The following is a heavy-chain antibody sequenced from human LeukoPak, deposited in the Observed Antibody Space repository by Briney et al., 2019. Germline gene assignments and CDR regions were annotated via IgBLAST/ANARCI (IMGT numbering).Heavy chain of an antibody. CDR2: ISGSGGST. D-gene: IGHD2-2*01. V-gene: IGHV3-23*01. J-gene: IGHJ4*02. CDR1: GFTFSSYA. Sequence: PGGSLRLSCAASGFTFSSYAMSWVRQAPGKGLEWVSAISGSGGSTYYADSVKGRFTISRDNSKSTLYLQMNSLRAEDTAVYYCAKSQDIVVVPAPFDYWGQGTLVTVSS. CDR3: AKSQDIVVVPAPFDY.